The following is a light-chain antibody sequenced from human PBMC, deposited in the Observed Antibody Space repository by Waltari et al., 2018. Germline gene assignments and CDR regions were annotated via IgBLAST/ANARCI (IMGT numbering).Light chain of an antibody. V-gene: IGKV1-39*01. CDR1: QSISSY. CDR2: AAS. J-gene: IGKJ1*01. CDR3: QQSYSQTRT. Sequence: DIQMTQSPSSLSASVGDRVTITCRASQSISSYLGWYQQKPGRAPKLLIYAASSLDSGVPSRFSGSGSGRDFTLIISSLQPEDFATYSCQQSYSQTRTFGQGTKVEI.